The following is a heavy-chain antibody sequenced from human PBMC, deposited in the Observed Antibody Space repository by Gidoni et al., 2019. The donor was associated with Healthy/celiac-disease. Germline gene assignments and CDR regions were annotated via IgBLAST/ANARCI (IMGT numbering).Heavy chain of an antibody. Sequence: EVQLVEYGGGLVKPGGSLRLSCAASGFTFSSYSMNWVRQAPGKGLEWVSSISSSSSYIYYADSVKGRFTISRDNAKNSLYLQMNSLRAEDTAVYYCARDQGGYDFYYYGMDVWGQGTTVTVSS. CDR1: GFTFSSYS. CDR3: ARDQGGYDFYYYGMDV. V-gene: IGHV3-21*01. D-gene: IGHD5-12*01. J-gene: IGHJ6*02. CDR2: ISSSSSYI.